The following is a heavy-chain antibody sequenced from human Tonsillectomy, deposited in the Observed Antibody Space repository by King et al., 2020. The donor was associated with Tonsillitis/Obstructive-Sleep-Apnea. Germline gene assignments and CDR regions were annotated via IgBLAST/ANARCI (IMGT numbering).Heavy chain of an antibody. CDR2: IYYSGGT. CDR1: GGSISSYY. J-gene: IGHJ6*02. V-gene: IGHV4-59*01. Sequence: QLQESGPGLVKPSETLSLTCTVSGGSISSYYWSWVRQPPGKGLGWIWYIYYSGGTNYKPSLKSRVTISVDTSKNQFSLKLSSVTAAYTAVYSCARTNSGSYYGMDVWGQGTTVTVSS. CDR3: ARTNSGSYYGMDV. D-gene: IGHD1-26*01.